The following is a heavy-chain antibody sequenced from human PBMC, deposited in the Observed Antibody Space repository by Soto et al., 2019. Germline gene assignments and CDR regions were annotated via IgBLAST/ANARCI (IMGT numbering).Heavy chain of an antibody. Sequence: EVQLLESGGGLVQPGGSLRLSCAASGFTFSSYAMSWVRQAPGTGLEWVSAISGSGGSTYYADSVKDRFTISRDNSKNTLYLQMNSLRAEDTAVYYCAKDASATLSAFDIWGQGTMVTVSS. V-gene: IGHV3-23*01. J-gene: IGHJ3*02. D-gene: IGHD5-12*01. CDR1: GFTFSSYA. CDR3: AKDASATLSAFDI. CDR2: ISGSGGST.